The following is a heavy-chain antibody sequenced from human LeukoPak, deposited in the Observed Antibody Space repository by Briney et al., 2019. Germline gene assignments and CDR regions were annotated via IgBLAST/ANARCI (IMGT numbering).Heavy chain of an antibody. Sequence: ASVKVSCKASGYTFTSYGISWVRQAPGQGLEWMGWISGYNGNTNYEQKVQGRVTMTTDKSTSTAYMQLRSLRSDDTAVYYCARDYGITRGGTGYWGQGTPVTVSS. J-gene: IGHJ4*02. V-gene: IGHV1-18*04. CDR3: ARDYGITRGGTGY. CDR1: GYTFTSYG. D-gene: IGHD2-15*01. CDR2: ISGYNGNT.